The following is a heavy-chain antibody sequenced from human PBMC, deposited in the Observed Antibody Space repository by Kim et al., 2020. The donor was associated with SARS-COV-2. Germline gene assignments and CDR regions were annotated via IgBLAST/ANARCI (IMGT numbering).Heavy chain of an antibody. CDR2: ISSSGSTI. Sequence: GGSLRLSCAASGFTFSDYYMSWIRQAPGKGLEWVSYISSSGSTIYYADSVKGRFTISRDNAKNSLYLQMNSLRAEDTAVYYCAREKSVGRITMVRGVIINRPFDYWGQGTLVTVSS. CDR1: GFTFSDYY. CDR3: AREKSVGRITMVRGVIINRPFDY. D-gene: IGHD3-10*01. J-gene: IGHJ4*02. V-gene: IGHV3-11*04.